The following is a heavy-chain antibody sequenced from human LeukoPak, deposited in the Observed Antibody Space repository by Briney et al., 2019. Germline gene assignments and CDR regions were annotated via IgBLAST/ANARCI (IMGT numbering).Heavy chain of an antibody. Sequence: GASVKVSCKASGYTFTRYFVHWVRQAPGEGVEWMGIINPSGGSTTYAQKFQGRVTMTGDTSTSTVYMELSRLRSEDTALYYCARDLYGSGSYFLYWGQGTLVTVSS. CDR3: ARDLYGSGSYFLY. CDR2: INPSGGST. CDR1: GYTFTRYF. V-gene: IGHV1-46*01. J-gene: IGHJ4*02. D-gene: IGHD3-10*01.